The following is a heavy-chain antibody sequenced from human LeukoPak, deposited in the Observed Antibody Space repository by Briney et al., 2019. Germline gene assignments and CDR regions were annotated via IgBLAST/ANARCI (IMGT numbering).Heavy chain of an antibody. CDR1: GGTFSSYA. D-gene: IGHD2-2*01. V-gene: IGHV1-69*05. J-gene: IGHJ5*02. Sequence: ASVKVSCKASGGTFSSYAISWVRQAPGQGLEWMGGIIPIFGTANYAQKFQGRVTITTDESTSTAYMELSSLRSEDTAVYYCAREPIRDEIVQLLFSWFDPWGQGTLVTVSS. CDR3: AREPIRDEIVQLLFSWFDP. CDR2: IIPIFGTA.